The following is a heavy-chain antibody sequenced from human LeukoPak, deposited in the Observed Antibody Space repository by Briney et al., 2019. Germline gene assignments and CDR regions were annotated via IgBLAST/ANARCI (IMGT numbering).Heavy chain of an antibody. J-gene: IGHJ4*02. CDR2: IIPIFGTA. Sequence: GASVKVSCKASGGTFSSYAISWVRQAPGQGLEWMGGIIPIFGTANYAQKFQGRVTITADESTSTAYMELSSLRSEDTAVYYCAVDSSGYYENFDHWGQGTLVTVSS. CDR1: GGTFSSYA. CDR3: AVDSSGYYENFDH. D-gene: IGHD3-22*01. V-gene: IGHV1-69*01.